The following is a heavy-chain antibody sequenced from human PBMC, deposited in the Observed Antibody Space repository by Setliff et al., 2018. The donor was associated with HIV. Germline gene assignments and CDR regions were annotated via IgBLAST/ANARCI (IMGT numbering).Heavy chain of an antibody. D-gene: IGHD3-22*01. CDR1: GGSISSYY. CDR3: ARDQSDYYDSSGSAIYFDY. V-gene: IGHV4-59*01. CDR2: IYYSGST. Sequence: SETLSLTCTVSGGSISSYYWSWIRQPPGKGLEWIGYIYYSGSTNYNPSLKSRVTISGATSKNQFSLKLSSVTAADTAVYSCARDQSDYYDSSGSAIYFDYWGQGTRGTVSS. J-gene: IGHJ4*02.